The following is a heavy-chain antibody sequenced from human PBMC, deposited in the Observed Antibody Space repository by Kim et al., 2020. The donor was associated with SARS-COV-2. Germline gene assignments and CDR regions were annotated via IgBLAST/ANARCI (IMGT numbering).Heavy chain of an antibody. CDR3: TTDDSDIVVVPAAGPIA. J-gene: IGHJ5*02. Sequence: VKGRFTISRDDSKNTLYLQMNSLKTEDTAVYYCTTDDSDIVVVPAAGPIAWGQGTLVTVSS. D-gene: IGHD2-2*01. V-gene: IGHV3-15*01.